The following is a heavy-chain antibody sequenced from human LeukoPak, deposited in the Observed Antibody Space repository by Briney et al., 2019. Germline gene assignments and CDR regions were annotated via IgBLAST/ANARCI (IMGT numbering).Heavy chain of an antibody. V-gene: IGHV3-30-3*01. Sequence: GGSLRLSCAASGFTFSIYAMHWVRQAPGKGLEWVAVISFDGSNKYYADSVKGRFTISRDGSKNTLYLQMNSLRPEDTAVYYCARVGYGGYGVGEFDYWGQGTLVTVSS. CDR2: ISFDGSNK. CDR3: ARVGYGGYGVGEFDY. J-gene: IGHJ4*02. D-gene: IGHD5-12*01. CDR1: GFTFSIYA.